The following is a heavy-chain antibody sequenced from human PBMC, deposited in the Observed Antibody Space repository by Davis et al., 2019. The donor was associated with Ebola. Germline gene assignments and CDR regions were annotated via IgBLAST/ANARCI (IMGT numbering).Heavy chain of an antibody. V-gene: IGHV3-33*01. D-gene: IGHD3-22*01. J-gene: IGHJ6*02. Sequence: PGGSLRLSCAASGFTFSSYGMHWVRQAPGKGLEWVAVIWYDGSNKYYADSVEGRFTISRDNAKNSLYLQMNSLRAEDTDVYYCARRGSGYYYFTPYYYYGMDVWGQGTTVTVSS. CDR3: ARRGSGYYYFTPYYYYGMDV. CDR2: IWYDGSNK. CDR1: GFTFSSYG.